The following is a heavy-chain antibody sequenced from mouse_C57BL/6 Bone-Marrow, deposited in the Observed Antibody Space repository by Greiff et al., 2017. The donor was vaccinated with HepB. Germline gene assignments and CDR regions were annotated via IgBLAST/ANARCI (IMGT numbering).Heavy chain of an antibody. Sequence: QVQLQQSGAELVRPGASVTLSCKASGYTFTDYEMHWVKQTPVHGLEWIGAIDPETGGTAYNQKFKGKARLTADKSSSTAYMELRSLTSEDSAVYYCTRLSFDYWGQGTLVTVSA. CDR2: IDPETGGT. CDR3: TRLSFDY. J-gene: IGHJ3*01. V-gene: IGHV1-15*01. CDR1: GYTFTDYE.